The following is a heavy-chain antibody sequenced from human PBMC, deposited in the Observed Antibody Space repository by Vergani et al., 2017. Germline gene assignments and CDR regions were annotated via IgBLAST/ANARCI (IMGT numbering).Heavy chain of an antibody. Sequence: QVQLQESGPGLVKPSETLSLTCTVSGGSISSYYWSWIRQPPGKGLEWIGYIYYSGSTYYNPSLKSRVTISVDTSKNQFSLKLSSVTAADTAVYYCARRPTYYYYMDVWGKGTTVTVSS. CDR1: GGSISSYY. V-gene: IGHV4-59*08. J-gene: IGHJ6*03. CDR3: ARRPTYYYYMDV. CDR2: IYYSGST.